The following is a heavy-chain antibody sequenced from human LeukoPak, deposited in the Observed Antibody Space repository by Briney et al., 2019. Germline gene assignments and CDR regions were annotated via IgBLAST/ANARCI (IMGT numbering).Heavy chain of an antibody. V-gene: IGHV3-23*01. CDR2: ISGSGGST. D-gene: IGHD5-24*01. CDR1: GFTFSTYV. CDR3: AKSPTRRDGHSPHYFDY. Sequence: GGSLRLSCAASGFTFSTYVMSWVRQAPGKGLEWVSAISGSGGSTYYADSVKGRFAISRDNSKNTLYLQMNSLRAEDTAVYYCAKSPTRRDGHSPHYFDYWGLGTLVTVSS. J-gene: IGHJ4*02.